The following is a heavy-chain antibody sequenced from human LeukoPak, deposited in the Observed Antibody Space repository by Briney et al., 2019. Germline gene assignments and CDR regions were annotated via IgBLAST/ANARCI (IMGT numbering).Heavy chain of an antibody. CDR3: ASAPYCSSTSCYLPPDY. D-gene: IGHD2-2*01. CDR2: INPSGGST. CDR1: GYTFTIYY. J-gene: IGHJ4*02. Sequence: ASVKVSCKASGYTFTIYYMHWVRQAPGQGLEWMGIINPSGGSTSYAQKFQGRVTMTRDTSTSTVYMELSSLRSEDTAVYYCASAPYCSSTSCYLPPDYWGQGTLVTVSS. V-gene: IGHV1-46*01.